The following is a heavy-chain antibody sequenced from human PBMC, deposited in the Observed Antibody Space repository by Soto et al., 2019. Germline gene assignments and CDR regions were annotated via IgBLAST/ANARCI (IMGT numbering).Heavy chain of an antibody. D-gene: IGHD2-21*02. CDR2: ISSDGSNK. Sequence: QVQLVESGGGVVQPGRSLRLSCAASGFTFSSYGMHWVRQAPGKGLEWVAVISSDGSNKYYADSVKGRFTISRDNSKNTVYLQMNSRRAEETAVYYCAKDVEYSGYDSAYCGGDCYSYFDYWGQGTLVTVSS. CDR3: AKDVEYSGYDSAYCGGDCYSYFDY. V-gene: IGHV3-30*18. CDR1: GFTFSSYG. J-gene: IGHJ4*02.